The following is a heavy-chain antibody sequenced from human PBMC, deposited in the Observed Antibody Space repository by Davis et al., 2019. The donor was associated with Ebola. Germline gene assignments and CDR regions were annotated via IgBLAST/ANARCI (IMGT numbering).Heavy chain of an antibody. D-gene: IGHD5-24*01. CDR1: GGSIRSSSYY. V-gene: IGHV4-39*01. J-gene: IGHJ6*02. CDR2: IYYSGST. Sequence: SETLSLTCTVSGGSIRSSSYYWGWIRQPPGKGLEWIGSIYYSGSTYYNPSLKSRVTISVDTSKNQFSLKLSSVTAADTAVYYCARRSQRWLQAYGMDVWGQGTTVTVSS. CDR3: ARRSQRWLQAYGMDV.